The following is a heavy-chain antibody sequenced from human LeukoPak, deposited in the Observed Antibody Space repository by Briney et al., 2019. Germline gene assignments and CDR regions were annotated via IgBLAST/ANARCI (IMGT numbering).Heavy chain of an antibody. CDR3: ARVNDATGSMGY. CDR1: GFSFSSYS. CDR2: INSSSSII. J-gene: IGHJ4*02. Sequence: PGGSLRLSRAASGFSFSSYSMNWVRQAPGKGLEWVSYINSSSSIIYYADSVKGRFTISRDNGKNSLYLQMNSLRDEDTAVYYCARVNDATGSMGYWGQGTLVTVSS. D-gene: IGHD3-9*01. V-gene: IGHV3-48*02.